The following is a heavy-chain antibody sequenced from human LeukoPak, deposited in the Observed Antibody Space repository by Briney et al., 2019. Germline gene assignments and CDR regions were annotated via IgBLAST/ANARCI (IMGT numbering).Heavy chain of an antibody. CDR3: ARKNDFEI. CDR1: GGSISSDH. CDR2: IYYSGRT. Sequence: SETLSHTCSVSGGSISSDHWNWILQTPGKGLEWIGCIYYSGRTYYNPSLKSRVTLSVDMSKSQFSLRLTSVTAADTAVYYCARKNDFEIWGQGTLVTVSS. V-gene: IGHV4-59*01. D-gene: IGHD2/OR15-2a*01. J-gene: IGHJ3*02.